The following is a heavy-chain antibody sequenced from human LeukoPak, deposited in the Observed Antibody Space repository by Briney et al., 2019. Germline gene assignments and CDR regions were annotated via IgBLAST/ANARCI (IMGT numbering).Heavy chain of an antibody. CDR1: GFTFSTYA. D-gene: IGHD2-15*01. CDR3: AKIRRAVVVAANDY. CDR2: ISDSGGST. J-gene: IGHJ4*02. V-gene: IGHV3-23*01. Sequence: PGGSLRLSCAASGFTFSTYAMSWVRQAPGKGLEWVSSISDSGGSTYYADSVKGRFTISRDNSKNTLYVQMNSLRAEDTAVYYCAKIRRAVVVAANDYWGQGTLVTVSS.